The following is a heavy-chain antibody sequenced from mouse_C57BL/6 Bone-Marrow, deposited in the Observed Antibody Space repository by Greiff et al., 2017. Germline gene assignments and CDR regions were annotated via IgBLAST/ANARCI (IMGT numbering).Heavy chain of an antibody. D-gene: IGHD2-4*01. Sequence: QVQLQQPGAELVKPGASVKLSCKASGYTFTSYWMHWVKQRPGQGLEWIGMIHPTSGSTNYNEKFKSKATLTVDKSSSTAYMQLSSLTSEYSAVYYCARIYYDYGCWGQGTTLTVSS. CDR2: IHPTSGST. J-gene: IGHJ2*01. CDR1: GYTFTSYW. V-gene: IGHV1-64*01. CDR3: ARIYYDYGC.